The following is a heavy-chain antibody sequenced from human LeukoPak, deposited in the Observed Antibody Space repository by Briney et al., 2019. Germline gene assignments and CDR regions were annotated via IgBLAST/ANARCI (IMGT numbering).Heavy chain of an antibody. CDR2: INHSGST. CDR1: GGSFSGYY. V-gene: IGHV4-34*01. CDR3: ARVFVSGVFDY. Sequence: PSETPSLTCAVYGGSFSGYYWSWIRQPPGKGLEWIGEINHSGSTNYNPSLKSRVTISVDTSKNQFSLKLSSVTAADTAVYYCARVFVSGVFDYWGQGTLVTVSS. J-gene: IGHJ4*02. D-gene: IGHD1-26*01.